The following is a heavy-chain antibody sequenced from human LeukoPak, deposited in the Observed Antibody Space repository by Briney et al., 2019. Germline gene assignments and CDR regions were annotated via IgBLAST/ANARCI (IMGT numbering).Heavy chain of an antibody. CDR2: IKQDGSEK. J-gene: IGHJ4*02. D-gene: IGHD3-10*01. CDR1: GFTFSWYW. V-gene: IGHV3-7*01. CDR3: AKDLEWFGELYGDY. Sequence: SGGSLRLSCAASGFTFSWYWMSWVRQAPGKGLEWVANIKQDGSEKYYVDSVKGRFTISRDNAKNSLYLQMNSLRAEDTAVYYCAKDLEWFGELYGDYWGQGTLVTVSS.